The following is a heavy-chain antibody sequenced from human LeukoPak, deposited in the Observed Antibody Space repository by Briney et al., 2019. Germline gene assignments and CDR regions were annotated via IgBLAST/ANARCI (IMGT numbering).Heavy chain of an antibody. CDR3: ARAPTSYFDY. CDR2: IYSGGNT. V-gene: IGHV3-53*01. CDR1: GFTVSSNY. J-gene: IGHJ4*02. Sequence: GGSLRLSCAASGFTVSSNYMSWVRQAPGKGLEWVSVIYSGGNTYYADSVKGRFTISRDNSKNTLYLQMNSLRAEDTAVYYCARAPTSYFDYWGQGTLVTVSS.